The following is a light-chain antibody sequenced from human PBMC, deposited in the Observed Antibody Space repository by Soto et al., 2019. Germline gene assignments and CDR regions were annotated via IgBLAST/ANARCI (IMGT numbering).Light chain of an antibody. V-gene: IGKV1-5*01. CDR1: QSVSKW. J-gene: IGKJ1*01. CDR3: QQYNDYSPWT. CDR2: DAS. Sequence: IQMTQSPSTLSASVGDRVTITCRASQSVSKWLAWYQQKPGKAPNLLIYDASNLESGVPSRFSGSGSGTEFTLTISSLQPNDFATYYCQQYNDYSPWTFGQGTKVDI.